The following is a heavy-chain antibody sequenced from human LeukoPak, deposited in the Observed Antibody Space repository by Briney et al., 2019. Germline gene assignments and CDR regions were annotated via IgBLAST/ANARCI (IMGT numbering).Heavy chain of an antibody. Sequence: GGSLRLSGAASGFTFSSYGMHWVRQAPGKGLEWVSVLSGSGVNTYYADSVKGRFTLSRDNSKNTLYLQMNSLRAEDTAVYYCAKGPSPVLGGGSYFDYWGQGTLVTVSS. CDR1: GFTFSSYG. V-gene: IGHV3-23*01. D-gene: IGHD3-16*01. CDR3: AKGPSPVLGGGSYFDY. J-gene: IGHJ4*02. CDR2: LSGSGVNT.